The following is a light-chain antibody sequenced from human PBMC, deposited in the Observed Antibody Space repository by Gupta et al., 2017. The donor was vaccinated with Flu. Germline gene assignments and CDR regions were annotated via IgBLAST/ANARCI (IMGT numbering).Light chain of an antibody. J-gene: IGLJ1*01. CDR3: SSYAGNTYV. CDR2: EVS. CDR1: SSDVGGYDY. V-gene: IGLV2-8*01. Sequence: QSALTQPPSASASPGHSVTISCTGTSSDVGGYDYVSWYQQHPGKAPKVMIYEVSKRPSGVPDRFSGSKSGNSASLTVSGLQAEDEADYYCSSYAGNTYVFGTGTKVTVL.